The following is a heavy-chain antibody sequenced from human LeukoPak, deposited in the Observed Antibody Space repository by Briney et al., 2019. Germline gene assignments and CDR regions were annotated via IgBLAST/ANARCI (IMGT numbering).Heavy chain of an antibody. J-gene: IGHJ3*01. D-gene: IGHD3-22*01. CDR3: ARELRYDNSDSGAF. Sequence: PSETLSLTCTVSSTSISNYYWSWIRQPPGKGLEWIGYIYYSESANYNPSLKSRVTISVDTSKNQFSLKLNSVTAADTAVYYCARELRYDNSDSGAFWGQGTVVTVSS. CDR1: STSISNYY. V-gene: IGHV4-59*01. CDR2: IYYSESA.